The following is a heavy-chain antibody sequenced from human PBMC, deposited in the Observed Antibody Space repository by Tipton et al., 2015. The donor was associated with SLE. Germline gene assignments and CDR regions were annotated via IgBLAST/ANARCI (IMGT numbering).Heavy chain of an antibody. CDR1: GGSFSGYY. V-gene: IGHV3-53*05. D-gene: IGHD4/OR15-4a*01. Sequence: LSLTCAVYGGSFSGYYWSWIRQTPGRGLEWVSLIYSTGNTYYGDSVKGRFTISRENSKNTLYLQMNSLRPEDTAVYYCVKDHDYGSYYFGYWGQGTPVTVSS. J-gene: IGHJ4*02. CDR3: VKDHDYGSYYFGY. CDR2: IYSTGNT.